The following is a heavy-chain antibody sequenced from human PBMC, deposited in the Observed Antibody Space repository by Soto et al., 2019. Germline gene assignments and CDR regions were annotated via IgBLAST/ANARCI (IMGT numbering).Heavy chain of an antibody. CDR2: IYYSGST. V-gene: IGHV4-30-4*01. D-gene: IGHD3-9*01. CDR3: ARVGLRYQNGMDV. J-gene: IGHJ6*02. CDR1: GGSISSGDYY. Sequence: SETLSLTCTVSGGSISSGDYYWSWIRQPPGKGLEWIGYIYYSGSTFYNPSLKSRVTISVDTSKNQFFLKLSSVTAADTAVYYCARVGLRYQNGMDVWGQGTTVTVSS.